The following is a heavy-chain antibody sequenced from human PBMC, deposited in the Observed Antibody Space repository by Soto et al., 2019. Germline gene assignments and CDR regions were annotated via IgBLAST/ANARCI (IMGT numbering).Heavy chain of an antibody. CDR3: ARDLPRRGGNYDSSGYRDAFDF. J-gene: IGHJ3*01. Sequence: SQTLSLTCAISGDSVSSNSAAWNWIRQSPSRGLEWLGRTYYRSKWYNDYAVSVKSRVTINPDTSKNQFSLQLNSVTPEDTAVYYCARDLPRRGGNYDSSGYRDAFDFWGQGIMVTVSS. CDR2: TYYRSKWYN. D-gene: IGHD3-22*01. V-gene: IGHV6-1*01. CDR1: GDSVSSNSAA.